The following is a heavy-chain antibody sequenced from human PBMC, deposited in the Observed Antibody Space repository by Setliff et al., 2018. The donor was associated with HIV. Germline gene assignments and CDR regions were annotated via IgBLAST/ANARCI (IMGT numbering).Heavy chain of an antibody. D-gene: IGHD6-13*01. CDR3: ARGSKAAAGPPDF. V-gene: IGHV3-23*01. CDR2: ISGSGGST. J-gene: IGHJ4*02. Sequence: PGESLKISCAASGFSFRSYAVSWVRQAPGKGLEWVSAISGSGGSTYYADSVKGRFTISRDNGYSSLYLQMNGLRAEDTALYYCARGSKAAAGPPDFWGQGTLVTVSS. CDR1: GFSFRSYA.